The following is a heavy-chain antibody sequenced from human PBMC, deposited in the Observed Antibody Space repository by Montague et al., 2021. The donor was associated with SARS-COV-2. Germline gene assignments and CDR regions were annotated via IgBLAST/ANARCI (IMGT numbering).Heavy chain of an antibody. Sequence: PALVKPTQTLTLTCTFSGFSLSTSGMCVSWIRQPPGKALEWLAXXXWXXXKYXSTSLKTRLTISKDTSKNPVVLTMTNMDPVDTATYYCARISAWYSSGWSAFDYWGQGTLVTVSS. CDR1: GFSLSTSGMC. J-gene: IGHJ4*02. CDR2: XXWXXXK. D-gene: IGHD6-19*01. CDR3: ARISAWYSSGWSAFDY. V-gene: IGHV2-70*01.